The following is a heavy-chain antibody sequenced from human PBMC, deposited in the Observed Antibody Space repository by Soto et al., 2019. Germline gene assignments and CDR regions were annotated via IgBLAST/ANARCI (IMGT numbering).Heavy chain of an antibody. CDR2: IIPIFGTA. V-gene: IGHV1-69*13. D-gene: IGHD5-18*01. CDR3: ARDRRADSDGFYYYYGMDV. Sequence: SVKVSCKASGGTFSSYAISWVRQAPGQGLEWMGGIIPIFGTANYAQKFQGRVTITADESTSTAYMELSSLRSEDTAVYYCARDRRADSDGFYYYYGMDVWGQGTTVTVSS. CDR1: GGTFSSYA. J-gene: IGHJ6*02.